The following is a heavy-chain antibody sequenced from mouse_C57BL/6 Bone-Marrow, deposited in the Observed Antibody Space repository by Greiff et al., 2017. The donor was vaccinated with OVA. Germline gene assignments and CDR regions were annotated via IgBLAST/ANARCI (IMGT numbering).Heavy chain of an antibody. Sequence: QVQLQQPGAELVKPGASVKMSCKASGYTFTSYWITWVKQRPGQGLEWIGDIYPGSGSTNYNEKFKSKATLTVDTSSSTAYMQLSSLTSEDSAVYYCARGGNYYDYDGHAMDYWGQGTSVTVSS. CDR2: IYPGSGST. J-gene: IGHJ4*01. CDR1: GYTFTSYW. CDR3: ARGGNYYDYDGHAMDY. V-gene: IGHV1-55*01. D-gene: IGHD2-4*01.